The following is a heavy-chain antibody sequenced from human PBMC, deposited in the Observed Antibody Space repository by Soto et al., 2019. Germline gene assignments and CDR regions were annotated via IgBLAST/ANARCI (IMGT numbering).Heavy chain of an antibody. J-gene: IGHJ6*02. V-gene: IGHV4-39*01. D-gene: IGHD2-2*01. CDR1: GGSISSSSYY. CDR3: ARLWGYCSSTSCPYYYYGMDV. CDR2: IYYSGST. Sequence: SETLSLTCTVSGGSISSSSYYWGWIRQPPGKGLEWIGSIYYSGSTYYNPSLKSRVTISVDTSKNQFSLKLSSVTAADTAVYYCARLWGYCSSTSCPYYYYGMDVWGQGXTVTVSS.